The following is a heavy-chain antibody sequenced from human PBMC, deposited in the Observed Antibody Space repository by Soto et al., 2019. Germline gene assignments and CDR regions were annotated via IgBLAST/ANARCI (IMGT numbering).Heavy chain of an antibody. V-gene: IGHV6-1*01. CDR1: GDSVSSNSAA. D-gene: IGHD2-2*01. CDR3: ARGEIVVVPAAMLGYYYYYMDV. Sequence: SQTLSLTCAISGDSVSSNSAAWNWIRQSPSRGLEWLGRTYYRSKWYNDYAVSVKSRITINPYTSKNQFSLQLNSVTPEDTAVYYCARGEIVVVPAAMLGYYYYYMDVWGKGTTVTVSS. J-gene: IGHJ6*03. CDR2: TYYRSKWYN.